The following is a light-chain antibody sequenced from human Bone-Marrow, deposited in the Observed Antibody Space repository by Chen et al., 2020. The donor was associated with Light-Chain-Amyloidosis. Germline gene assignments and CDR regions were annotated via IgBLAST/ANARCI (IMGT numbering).Light chain of an antibody. CDR3: QSADSSGTYEVI. V-gene: IGLV3-25*03. CDR2: RDT. Sequence: SYELTQPPSESVPPGQTARITCSGDDLPTKYAYWYQQKPGQAPVLVIHRDTERPSGISERFSGSSSGTTATLTISGVQAEDEADYHCQSADSSGTYEVIFGGGTKLTVL. J-gene: IGLJ2*01. CDR1: DLPTKY.